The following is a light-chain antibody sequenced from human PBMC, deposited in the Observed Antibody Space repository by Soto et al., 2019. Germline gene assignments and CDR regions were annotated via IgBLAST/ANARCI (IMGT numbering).Light chain of an antibody. CDR3: SSFTSSGLLVV. J-gene: IGLJ2*01. Sequence: QSVLTQPASVSGSPGQSITISCTGTSSDVGGYNYVSWYQQHPGKAPKLMIYEVSNRPSGVSNRFSGSKSGNTASLTISGLQSEDEADYYCSSFTSSGLLVVFGGGTKLTVL. CDR1: SSDVGGYNY. V-gene: IGLV2-14*01. CDR2: EVS.